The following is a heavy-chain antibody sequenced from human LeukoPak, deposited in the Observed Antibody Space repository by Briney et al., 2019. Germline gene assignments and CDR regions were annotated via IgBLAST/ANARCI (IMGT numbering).Heavy chain of an antibody. Sequence: SETLSLTCTVSGGSISSYYWSWIRQSPGKGLEWIGYIYYDGSTNYNPSLRGRVTISVDTPKNQFSLKLSSVTAAETAVYHCAREGRYRYGYNEYHLYMDIWGKGTTVTVSS. CDR1: GGSISSYY. J-gene: IGHJ6*03. V-gene: IGHV4-59*12. D-gene: IGHD5-18*01. CDR3: AREGRYRYGYNEYHLYMDI. CDR2: IYYDGST.